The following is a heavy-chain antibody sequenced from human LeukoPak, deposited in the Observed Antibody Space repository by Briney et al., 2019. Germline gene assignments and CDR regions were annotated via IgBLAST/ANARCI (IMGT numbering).Heavy chain of an antibody. CDR3: AKDATESRGY. Sequence: GGSLRLSCVASGLTFSNYAMSWVRQAPGKGLEWVSGISGSGGSTYYADSVKGRFTISRDNSKNTLYLQMNSLRAEDTAVYYCAKDATESRGYWGQGTLVTVSS. V-gene: IGHV3-23*01. CDR1: GLTFSNYA. D-gene: IGHD2-15*01. J-gene: IGHJ4*02. CDR2: ISGSGGST.